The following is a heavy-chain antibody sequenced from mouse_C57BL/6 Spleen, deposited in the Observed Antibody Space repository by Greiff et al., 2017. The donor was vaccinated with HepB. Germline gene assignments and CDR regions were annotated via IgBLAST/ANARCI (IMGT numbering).Heavy chain of an antibody. CDR2: SRNKANDYTT. V-gene: IGHV7-1*01. CDR1: GFTFSDFY. J-gene: IGHJ1*03. Sequence: EVKVVESGGGLVQSGRSLRLSCATSGFTFSDFYMEWVRQAPGKGLEWIAASRNKANDYTTEYSASVKGRFIVSRDTSQSILYLQMNALRAEDTAIYYCARDAEYDYGVGYFDVWGTGTTVTVSS. D-gene: IGHD2-4*01. CDR3: ARDAEYDYGVGYFDV.